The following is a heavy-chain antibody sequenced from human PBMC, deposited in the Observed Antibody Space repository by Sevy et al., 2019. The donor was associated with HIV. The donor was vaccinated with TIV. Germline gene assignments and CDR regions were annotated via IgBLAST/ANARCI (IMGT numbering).Heavy chain of an antibody. D-gene: IGHD4-17*01. CDR1: GFTFSSYS. J-gene: IGHJ4*02. Sequence: GSLRLSCAASGFTFSSYSMNWVRQAPGKGLEWVSYISSSSSTIFYVDYVKGRFTISRDNAKNSLYLQMNSLTAEDTAVYYCARDEQTYGDYDYFDYWGQGTLVTVSS. CDR2: ISSSSSTI. CDR3: ARDEQTYGDYDYFDY. V-gene: IGHV3-48*01.